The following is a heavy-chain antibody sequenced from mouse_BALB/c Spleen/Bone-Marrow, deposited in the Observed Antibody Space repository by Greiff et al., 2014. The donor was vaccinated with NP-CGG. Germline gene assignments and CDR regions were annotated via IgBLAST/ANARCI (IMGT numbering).Heavy chain of an antibody. Sequence: ESGPGLVAPSQSLSITCTVSGFSLTSYDISWIRQPPGKGLEWLGVIWTGGGTNYNSAFMSRLSITKDNSKSQVFLKMNSLQTDDTAIYYCVRGYYYGSSPFDYWGQGTTLTVSS. CDR2: IWTGGGT. V-gene: IGHV2-9-2*01. CDR3: VRGYYYGSSPFDY. D-gene: IGHD1-1*01. J-gene: IGHJ2*01. CDR1: GFSLTSYD.